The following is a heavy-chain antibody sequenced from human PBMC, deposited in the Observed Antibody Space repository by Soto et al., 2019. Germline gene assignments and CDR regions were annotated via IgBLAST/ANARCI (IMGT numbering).Heavy chain of an antibody. CDR2: IWYDGSNK. CDR3: ARDLGPRVVVPAAAVDY. D-gene: IGHD2-2*01. V-gene: IGHV3-33*01. J-gene: IGHJ4*02. CDR1: GFTFSSYG. Sequence: PGGSLRLSCAASGFTFSSYGMHWVRQAPGKGLEWVAVIWYDGSNKYYADSVKGRFTISRDNSKNTLYLQMNSLRAEDTAVYYCARDLGPRVVVPAAAVDYWGQGTLVTVSS.